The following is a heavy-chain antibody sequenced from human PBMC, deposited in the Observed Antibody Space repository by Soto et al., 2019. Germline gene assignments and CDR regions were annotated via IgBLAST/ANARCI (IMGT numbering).Heavy chain of an antibody. Sequence: SVKVSCKASGGTFSSYAISWVRQAPGQGLEWMGGIIPIFGTANYAQKFQGRVTITADESTSTAYMELSSLRSEDTAVYYCARDRPPAVAANYYYYGMDVWGQGTTVTVSS. V-gene: IGHV1-69*13. CDR2: IIPIFGTA. D-gene: IGHD6-19*01. CDR1: GGTFSSYA. CDR3: ARDRPPAVAANYYYYGMDV. J-gene: IGHJ6*02.